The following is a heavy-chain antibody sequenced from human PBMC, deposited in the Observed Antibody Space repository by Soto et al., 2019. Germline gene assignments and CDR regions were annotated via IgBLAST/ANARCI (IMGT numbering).Heavy chain of an antibody. CDR2: IIPIFGTS. V-gene: IGHV1-69*13. CDR3: ARDHQRYSGSYRGMDV. D-gene: IGHD1-26*01. J-gene: IGHJ6*02. CDR1: GGTFSSYA. Sequence: ASVKVSCKASGGTFSSYAISWVRQAPGQGLDWMGGIIPIFGTSNYAQKFKGGVTITADESTSTAYMELSSLRSEDTAVYYCARDHQRYSGSYRGMDVWGQGTTVTVSS.